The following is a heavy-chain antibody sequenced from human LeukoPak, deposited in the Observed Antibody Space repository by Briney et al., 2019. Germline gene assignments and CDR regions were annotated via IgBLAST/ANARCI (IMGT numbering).Heavy chain of an antibody. D-gene: IGHD2-15*01. CDR2: IKQDGSEK. Sequence: GGSLRLSCAASGFSFRSYEMNWVRQAPGKGLEWVANIKQDGSEKYYVDSVKGRFTISRDNAKNSLYLQMNSLRAEDTAVYYCARDGVIVVVAEGFDYWGQGTLVTVSS. J-gene: IGHJ4*02. CDR3: ARDGVIVVVAEGFDY. V-gene: IGHV3-7*01. CDR1: GFSFRSYE.